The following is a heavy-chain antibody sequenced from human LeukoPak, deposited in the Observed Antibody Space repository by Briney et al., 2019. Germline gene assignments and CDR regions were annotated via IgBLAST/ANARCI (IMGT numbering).Heavy chain of an antibody. Sequence: ASVKVSCKASGYTFTGYYMHWVRQAPGQGLEWMGWINPNSGGTNYAQKFQGRVTMTRDTSISTAYMELSRLRSDDTAVYYCARAITMVRGDPYYFDYWGQGTLVTVSS. D-gene: IGHD3-10*01. CDR2: INPNSGGT. V-gene: IGHV1-2*02. CDR1: GYTFTGYY. CDR3: ARAITMVRGDPYYFDY. J-gene: IGHJ4*02.